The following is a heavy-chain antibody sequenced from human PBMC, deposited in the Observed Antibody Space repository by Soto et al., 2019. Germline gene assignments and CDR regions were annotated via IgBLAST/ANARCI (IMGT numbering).Heavy chain of an antibody. D-gene: IGHD3-10*01. V-gene: IGHV4-31*03. CDR2: IYYSGST. CDR1: GGSVSSGGYY. CDR3: ARGDTIVRGVIITSAFDI. J-gene: IGHJ3*02. Sequence: QVQLQESGPGLVKRSQSLSVTCTVSGGSVSSGGYYWSWIRQHPGKGLEWIGYIYYSGSTYYNPSLKSRVTISVDTSKNQFSLKLSSVTAADTAVYYCARGDTIVRGVIITSAFDIWGQGTMVTVSS.